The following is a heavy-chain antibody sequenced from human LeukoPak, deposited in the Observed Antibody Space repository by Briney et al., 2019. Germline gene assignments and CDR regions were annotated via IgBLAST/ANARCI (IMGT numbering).Heavy chain of an antibody. J-gene: IGHJ3*02. CDR2: ISSSSSTI. V-gene: IGHV3-48*01. CDR3: AREGENVGGQQLGPDAFDI. D-gene: IGHD6-13*01. Sequence: SGGSLRLSCAASGFTFSSYSMNWVRQAPGKGLEWVSYISSSSSTIYYADSVKGRFTISRDNAKNSLYLQMNSLRAEDTAVYYCAREGENVGGQQLGPDAFDIWGQGTMVTVSS. CDR1: GFTFSSYS.